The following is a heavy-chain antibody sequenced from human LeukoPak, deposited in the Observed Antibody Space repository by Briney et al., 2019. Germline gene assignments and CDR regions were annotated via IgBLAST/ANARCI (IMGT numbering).Heavy chain of an antibody. V-gene: IGHV4-4*07. D-gene: IGHD4-17*01. Sequence: SETLSLTCTVSGDSIGAYYWSWIRQPAGKGLEWIGRIYKSMYSGVSTDYTPSLKSQVTMSVDTSKNQLSLKLSSLTAADTAVYYCVRDPTTVTTFFDLWGQGTLVTVSS. CDR1: GDSIGAYY. CDR3: VRDPTTVTTFFDL. J-gene: IGHJ5*01. CDR2: IYKSMYSGVST.